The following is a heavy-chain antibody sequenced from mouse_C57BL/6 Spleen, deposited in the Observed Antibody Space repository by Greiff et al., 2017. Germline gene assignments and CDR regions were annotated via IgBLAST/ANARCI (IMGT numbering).Heavy chain of an antibody. D-gene: IGHD2-2*01. J-gene: IGHJ1*03. Sequence: QVHVKQSGAELARPGASVKLSCKASGYTFTSYGISWVKQRTGQGLEWIGEIYPRSGNTYYNEKFKGKATLTADKSSSTAYMELRSLTSEDSAVXFCARGEIYYGYDVGYFDVWGTGTTVTVSS. CDR2: IYPRSGNT. V-gene: IGHV1-81*01. CDR3: ARGEIYYGYDVGYFDV. CDR1: GYTFTSYG.